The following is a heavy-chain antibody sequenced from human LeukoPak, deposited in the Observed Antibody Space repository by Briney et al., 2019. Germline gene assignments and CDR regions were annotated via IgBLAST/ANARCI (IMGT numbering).Heavy chain of an antibody. CDR1: GFTLSRYA. D-gene: IGHD5-18*01. J-gene: IGHJ4*02. CDR3: AREDTVIGGVYFDF. Sequence: GGSLRLSCAASGFTLSRYAMHWVRQAPGKGLEYVSTISSNGASTYYANSVKGRFTISRDNSKNTLYLQMGSLRAEDMAMYYCAREDTVIGGVYFDFWGQGALVTVSS. CDR2: ISSNGAST. V-gene: IGHV3-64*01.